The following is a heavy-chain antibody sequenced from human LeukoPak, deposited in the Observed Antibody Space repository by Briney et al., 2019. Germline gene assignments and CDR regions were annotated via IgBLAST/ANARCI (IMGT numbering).Heavy chain of an antibody. Sequence: PSETLSLTCAVYGGSFSGYYWSWIRQPPGKGLEWIGEINHSGSTNYNPSLKSRVTISVDTSKNQFSLKLSSVTAADTAVYYCARAVGYSSGWGNWFDPWGQGTLVTVSS. CDR3: ARAVGYSSGWGNWFDP. CDR2: INHSGST. CDR1: GGSFSGYY. J-gene: IGHJ5*02. V-gene: IGHV4-34*01. D-gene: IGHD6-19*01.